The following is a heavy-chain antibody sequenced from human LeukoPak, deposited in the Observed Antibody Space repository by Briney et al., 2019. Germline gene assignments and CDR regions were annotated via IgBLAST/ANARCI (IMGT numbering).Heavy chain of an antibody. D-gene: IGHD2-2*01. CDR3: ARESDRYCYSTSCPNWYDP. J-gene: IGHJ5*02. CDR1: GGSISSTIYY. CDR2: IYYSGST. V-gene: IGHV4-39*07. Sequence: SETLSLTCTVSGGSISSTIYYWGWIRQPPGTGLEWIGSIYYSGSTYYNPSLKSRVTISVDTSKNQFSLKLSSVTAADTAVYYCARESDRYCYSTSCPNWYDPWGQGTLVTVSS.